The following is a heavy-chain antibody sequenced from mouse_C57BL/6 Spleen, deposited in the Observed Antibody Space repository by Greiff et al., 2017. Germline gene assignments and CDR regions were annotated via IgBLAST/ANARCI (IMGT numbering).Heavy chain of an antibody. Sequence: VQLQQSGAELAKPGASVKLSCKASGYTFTSYWMPWVKPRPGQGLEWIGYINPSSGYSKYTQKLKDKATLTADKSSSTAYMQLSSLTYEDSAVYYCYYYGPFAYWGQGTLVTVSA. CDR1: GYTFTSYW. D-gene: IGHD1-1*01. J-gene: IGHJ3*01. CDR2: INPSSGYS. V-gene: IGHV1-7*01. CDR3: YYYGPFAY.